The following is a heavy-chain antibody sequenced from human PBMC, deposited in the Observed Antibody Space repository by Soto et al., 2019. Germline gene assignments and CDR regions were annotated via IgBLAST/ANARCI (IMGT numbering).Heavy chain of an antibody. CDR2: IKQDATDK. V-gene: IGHV3-7*01. J-gene: IGHJ4*02. Sequence: GGSLRLSCEASGFIFSDYWMTWVRQAPGKGLEWVANIKQDATDKYYVDSVKGRFTISRDNANNSVYLQMNSLRVEDTAAYYCARALLRITMFRGALEYYRRKGNLVTVS. CDR1: GFIFSDYW. CDR3: ARALLRITMFRGALEYY. D-gene: IGHD3-3*01.